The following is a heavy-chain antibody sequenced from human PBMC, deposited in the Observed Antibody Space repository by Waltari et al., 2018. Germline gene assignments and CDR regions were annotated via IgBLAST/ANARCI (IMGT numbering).Heavy chain of an antibody. D-gene: IGHD3-10*01. CDR1: GGTFTSYG. J-gene: IGHJ6*02. Sequence: QVQLVQSGAEVKKPGSSVKVSCEASGGTFTSYGISWGRQAPGQGLEWMGGIIPIINIRSYAQKFQGRITITADKSTNTVYMELSSLRSEDTALYYCARGDLQYEGRLGGDYYYLMDVWGRGTTVTVSS. V-gene: IGHV1-69*10. CDR2: IIPIINIR. CDR3: ARGDLQYEGRLGGDYYYLMDV.